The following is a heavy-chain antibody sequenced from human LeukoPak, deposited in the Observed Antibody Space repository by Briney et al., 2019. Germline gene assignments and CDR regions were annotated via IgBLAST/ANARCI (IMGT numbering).Heavy chain of an antibody. D-gene: IGHD3-16*01. CDR3: ASSYLSAPGGY. V-gene: IGHV3-66*01. CDR1: GFTVSSNY. CDR2: IYSGGST. Sequence: GGSLRLSCAASGFTVSSNYMSWVRQAPGKGLEWVSVIYSGGSTYYADSVKGRFTISRDNSKNTLYLQMNSLRAEDTAVYYCASSYLSAPGGYWGQGTLVTVSS. J-gene: IGHJ4*02.